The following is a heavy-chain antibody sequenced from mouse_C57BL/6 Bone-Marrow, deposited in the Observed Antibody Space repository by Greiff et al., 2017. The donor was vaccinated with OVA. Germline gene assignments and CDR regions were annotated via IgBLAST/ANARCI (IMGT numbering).Heavy chain of an antibody. CDR1: GYAFSSSW. J-gene: IGHJ3*01. CDR2: IYPGDGDT. Sequence: QVQLQQSGPELVKPGASVKISCKASGYAFSSSWMNWVKQRPGKGLEWIGRIYPGDGDTNYNGKFKGKATLTADKSSSTAYMQLSSLTAEDSAVYFCASLFAYWGQGTLVTVSA. V-gene: IGHV1-82*01. CDR3: ASLFAY.